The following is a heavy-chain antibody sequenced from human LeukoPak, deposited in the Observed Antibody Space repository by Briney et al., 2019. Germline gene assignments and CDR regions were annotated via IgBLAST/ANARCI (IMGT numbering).Heavy chain of an antibody. Sequence: GGSLRLSCGASGFTFRSYSMSWVRQAPGKGLEWISYISTGGSTMYYADSVKGRFTIARDDAQNSLSLQMNSLRADDTAVYYCIKEAGYCSGGGGYRWFDSWGQGTLVTVSS. CDR3: IKEAGYCSGGGGYRWFDS. D-gene: IGHD2-15*01. V-gene: IGHV3-48*01. CDR2: ISTGGSTM. CDR1: GFTFRSYS. J-gene: IGHJ5*01.